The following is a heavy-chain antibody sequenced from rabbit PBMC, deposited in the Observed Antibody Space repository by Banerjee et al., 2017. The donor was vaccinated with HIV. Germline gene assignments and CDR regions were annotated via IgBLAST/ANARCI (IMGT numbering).Heavy chain of an antibody. CDR2: INTGSSGTT. CDR1: GFSFSSGYY. CDR3: VRDNAGYAGDGYAYFNL. J-gene: IGHJ4*01. D-gene: IGHD4-2*01. V-gene: IGHV1S40*01. Sequence: QSLEESGGGLVQPEGSLTLTCTASGFSFSSGYYMCWVRQEPGKGLEWIASINTGSSGTTYFASWAKGRFTSSKASSTRLTLQMTSLTVAGTATYFCVRDNAGYAGDGYAYFNLWGQGTLVTVS.